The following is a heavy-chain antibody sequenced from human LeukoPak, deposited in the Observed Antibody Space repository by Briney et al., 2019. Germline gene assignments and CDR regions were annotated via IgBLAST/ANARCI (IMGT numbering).Heavy chain of an antibody. Sequence: GGSLRLSCAASGFIFSKYAMHWVRQTPGKGLEWVAAIWNDGSDENYADSVKGRFTISSDNSKNTLYLQMNSLRAEDTAVYYCAFEIGRSQGACDIWGQGTMITVSS. D-gene: IGHD1-26*01. V-gene: IGHV3-33*01. CDR3: AFEIGRSQGACDI. CDR2: IWNDGSDE. CDR1: GFIFSKYA. J-gene: IGHJ3*02.